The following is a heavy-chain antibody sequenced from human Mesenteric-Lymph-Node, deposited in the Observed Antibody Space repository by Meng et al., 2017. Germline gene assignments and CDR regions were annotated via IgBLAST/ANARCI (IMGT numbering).Heavy chain of an antibody. Sequence: ASVKVSCKASGYTFTSYGISWVRQAPGQGLEWMGWISAYNGNTNYAQKLQGRVTMTTDTSTSTAYMELRSLRPDDTAVYYCARVSPLQYYDILTGYFLGSGPTDYWGQGTLVTVSS. D-gene: IGHD3-9*01. CDR2: ISAYNGNT. CDR3: ARVSPLQYYDILTGYFLGSGPTDY. J-gene: IGHJ4*02. V-gene: IGHV1-18*01. CDR1: GYTFTSYG.